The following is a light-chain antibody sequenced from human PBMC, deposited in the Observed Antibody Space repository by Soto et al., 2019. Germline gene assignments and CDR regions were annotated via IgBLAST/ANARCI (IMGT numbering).Light chain of an antibody. J-gene: IGKJ4*01. CDR1: QFVSSAY. V-gene: IGKV3-20*01. CDR2: GAS. Sequence: EDVLTQSPATLSLSPGARVTLSCRASQFVSSAYLAWYQQRPGQAPRLLIYGASSRATGIPDRFSGGGSETDFTLTISRLESEDSAVYYCQQYGISPFTFGGGTKVDIK. CDR3: QQYGISPFT.